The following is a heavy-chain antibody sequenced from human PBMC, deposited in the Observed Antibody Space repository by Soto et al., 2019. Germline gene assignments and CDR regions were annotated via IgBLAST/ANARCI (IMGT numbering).Heavy chain of an antibody. Sequence: SGTLCLTCAVSTGSIDSGNWWSCGRQPPGRRLQWVGEFYHSGTNNYNPSLKSRVTISVDRPNNKFSLKLNSVTAADTAVYYCARSYGDSDFDYWGQGTLVTVSS. V-gene: IGHV4-4*02. CDR2: FYHSGTN. J-gene: IGHJ4*02. CDR1: TGSIDSGNW. CDR3: ARSYGDSDFDY. D-gene: IGHD4-17*01.